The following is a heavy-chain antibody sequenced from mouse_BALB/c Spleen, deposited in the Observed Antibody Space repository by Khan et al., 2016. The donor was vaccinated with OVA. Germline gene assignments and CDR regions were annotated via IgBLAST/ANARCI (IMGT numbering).Heavy chain of an antibody. V-gene: IGHV5-6*01. D-gene: IGHD1-1*01. CDR3: ARLAYYYNSEGFAY. CDR2: ISSGGHYT. CDR1: GFTFSTYG. Sequence: EVELVESGGDLVKPGGSLKLSCAASGFTFSTYGMSWVRQTPDMRLEWVATISSGGHYTYYPDSVKGRFTISRDNAKNTLYLQMSSLKSEDTAIYYCARLAYYYNSEGFAYWGQGTLGTGCA. J-gene: IGHJ3*01.